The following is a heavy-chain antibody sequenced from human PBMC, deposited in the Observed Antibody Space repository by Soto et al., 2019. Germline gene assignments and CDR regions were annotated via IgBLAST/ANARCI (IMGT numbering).Heavy chain of an antibody. J-gene: IGHJ6*02. CDR2: INAGNGNT. V-gene: IGHV1-3*01. CDR1: GYTFTSYA. D-gene: IGHD4-4*01. CDR3: ASSRVTTTGGDYYYGMDV. Sequence: ASVKVSCKASGYTFTSYAMHWVRQAPGQRLEWMGWINAGNGNTKYSQKFQGRVTITRDTSASTAYMELSSLRSEDTAVYYCASSRVTTTGGDYYYGMDVWGQGTTVTVSS.